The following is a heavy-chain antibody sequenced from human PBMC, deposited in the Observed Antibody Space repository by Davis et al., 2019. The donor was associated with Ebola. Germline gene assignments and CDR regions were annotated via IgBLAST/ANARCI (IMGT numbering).Heavy chain of an antibody. D-gene: IGHD2-8*01. CDR1: GFTFSSYW. CDR2: IKSDGSST. Sequence: HTGGSLRLSCAASGFTFSSYWMYWVRQAPGKGLVWVSRIKSDGSSTNYADSVKGRFTISRDNAKNTLYLQMNSLRAEDTAVYYCANDLGYCTDGSCYYYHYGMDVWGQGTTVTVSS. CDR3: ANDLGYCTDGSCYYYHYGMDV. J-gene: IGHJ6*02. V-gene: IGHV3-74*01.